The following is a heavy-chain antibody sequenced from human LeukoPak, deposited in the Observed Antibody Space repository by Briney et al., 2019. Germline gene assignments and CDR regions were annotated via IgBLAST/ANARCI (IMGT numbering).Heavy chain of an antibody. Sequence: ASVKVSCKASGYTYTSYGISWVRQAPGQGLEWMGWISAYNGDSHYAQKFQGRVTMTAETSTSTAYMELRSLRSDDTAVYYCARRGGKNYGDYVVYDKYMDVWGTGTTVTVSS. CDR2: ISAYNGDS. D-gene: IGHD4-17*01. J-gene: IGHJ6*03. CDR1: GYTYTSYG. V-gene: IGHV1-18*01. CDR3: ARRGGKNYGDYVVYDKYMDV.